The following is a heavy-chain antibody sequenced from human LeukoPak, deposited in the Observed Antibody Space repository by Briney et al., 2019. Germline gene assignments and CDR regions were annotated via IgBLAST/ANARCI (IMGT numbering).Heavy chain of an antibody. J-gene: IGHJ4*02. CDR3: ARDLSYSSGWYHY. V-gene: IGHV3-23*01. Sequence: GGSLRLSCAASGFTFSSDGMSWVRQAPGKGLEWVSAISGSGGSTYYADSVKGRFTISRDNAKNSLYLQMNSLRAEDTAVYYCARDLSYSSGWYHYWGQGTLVTVSS. CDR2: ISGSGGST. D-gene: IGHD6-19*01. CDR1: GFTFSSDG.